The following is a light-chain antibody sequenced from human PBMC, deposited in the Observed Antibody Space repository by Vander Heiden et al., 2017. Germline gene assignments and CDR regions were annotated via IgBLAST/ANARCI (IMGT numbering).Light chain of an antibody. CDR3: QQYHSVPIT. Sequence: DIVLTQSPDSLAVSLGERATIDCMSSQSVLHTTNKAHYLAWYQQKPGQPPKLLIYWASTRDSGVPDRFSGSGSGTHFSLTISSLQSEDVAVYYCQQYHSVPITFGQGTRLEIK. V-gene: IGKV4-1*01. J-gene: IGKJ5*01. CDR2: WAS. CDR1: QSVLHTTNKAHY.